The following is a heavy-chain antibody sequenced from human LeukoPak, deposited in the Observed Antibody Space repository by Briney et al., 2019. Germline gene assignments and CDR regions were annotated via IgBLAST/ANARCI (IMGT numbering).Heavy chain of an antibody. CDR1: GYSISSGYY. D-gene: IGHD3-22*01. J-gene: IGHJ4*02. Sequence: PSETLSLTCTVSGYSISSGYYWGWIRQPPGKGLEWIGSMYHSGSTFYNPSLKSRVTISVDTSRNQFSLKLSSVTAADTAVYYCARDLGYDSSGSELDYWGQGTLVTVSS. CDR2: MYHSGST. V-gene: IGHV4-38-2*02. CDR3: ARDLGYDSSGSELDY.